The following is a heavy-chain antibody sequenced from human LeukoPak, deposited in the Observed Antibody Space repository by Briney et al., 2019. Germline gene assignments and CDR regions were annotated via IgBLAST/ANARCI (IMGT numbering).Heavy chain of an antibody. CDR3: VRDRGYNVYDY. V-gene: IGHV3-74*01. J-gene: IGHJ4*02. CDR1: GFTFSNHW. CDR2: IKNDGSYR. D-gene: IGHD5-24*01. Sequence: QPGGSLRLSCESCGFTFSNHWMQWARQAPGKGLVWVSRIKNDGSYRDYADSVKGRFTISRDNAKNTLHREVKSLRDEDTAIYSCVRDRGYNVYDYWGQGTLVTVSS.